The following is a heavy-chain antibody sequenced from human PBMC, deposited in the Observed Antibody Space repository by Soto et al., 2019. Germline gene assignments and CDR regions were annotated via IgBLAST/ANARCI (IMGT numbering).Heavy chain of an antibody. V-gene: IGHV1-69*12. CDR2: IIPIFGTA. J-gene: IGHJ6*02. CDR1: GGTFSSYA. CDR3: ARRVQQQLAQKRHYYYYGMDV. D-gene: IGHD6-13*01. Sequence: QVQLVQSGAEVKKPGSSVKVSCKASGGTFSSYAISWVRQAPGQGLEWMGGIIPIFGTANYAQKFQGRVTITADESTSTAYMELSSLRSEDTAVYYCARRVQQQLAQKRHYYYYGMDVWGQGTTVTVSS.